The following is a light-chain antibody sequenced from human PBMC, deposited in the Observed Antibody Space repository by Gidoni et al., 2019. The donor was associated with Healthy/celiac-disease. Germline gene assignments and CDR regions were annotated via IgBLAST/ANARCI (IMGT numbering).Light chain of an antibody. CDR3: QVWDSSSAV. CDR2: YDS. Sequence: SYVLTQPPSVSVAPGKTARITCGGNNIGSKSVHWYQQKPGQAPVLVIYYDSDRPSGIPERFSGSNSGNTATLTISRVEAGDEADYYCQVWDSSSAVFGGGTKLT. CDR1: NIGSKS. J-gene: IGLJ3*02. V-gene: IGLV3-21*04.